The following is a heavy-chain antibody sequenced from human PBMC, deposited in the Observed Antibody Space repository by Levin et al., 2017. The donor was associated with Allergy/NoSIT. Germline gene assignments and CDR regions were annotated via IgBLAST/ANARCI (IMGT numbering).Heavy chain of an antibody. J-gene: IGHJ6*03. D-gene: IGHD5-24*01. CDR3: ASGAADAYHMDV. CDR1: GGSIISTSNY. CDR2: LYYSGTT. V-gene: IGHV4-39*01. Sequence: SETLSLTCTVSGGSIISTSNYWGWIRQPPGKGLEWIGTLYYSGTTYYKPSLWSRVTISVDTSKNQFSLRLTSLTAADTAVYYCASGAADAYHMDVWGTGTTVTVSS.